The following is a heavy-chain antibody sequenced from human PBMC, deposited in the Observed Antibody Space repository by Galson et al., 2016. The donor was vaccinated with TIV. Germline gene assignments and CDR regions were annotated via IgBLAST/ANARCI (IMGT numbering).Heavy chain of an antibody. J-gene: IGHJ3*01. CDR3: VKGGKSGDYSWDAFDV. CDR1: GFSFRNYV. CDR2: LSLSGAYT. Sequence: SLRLSCAASGFSFRNYVMSWVRLAPGRGLEWVASLSLSGAYTYYADSVQGRFTISRDNAKYTLFPQLNSLRAGEPALYYCVKGGKSGDYSWDAFDVWGQGTVVTVSS. V-gene: IGHV3-23*01. D-gene: IGHD1-26*01.